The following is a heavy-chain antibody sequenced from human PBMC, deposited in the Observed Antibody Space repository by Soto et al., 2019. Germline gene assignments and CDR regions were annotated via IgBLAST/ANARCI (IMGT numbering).Heavy chain of an antibody. CDR3: ARSKTYSSSWYYDY. V-gene: IGHV3-66*01. CDR2: IYSGGST. Sequence: EVQLLESGGGLVQPGGSLRLSCAASGFTVSSNYMSWVSQAPGKGLEWVSVIYSGGSTYYADSVKGRFTISRDNSKNTLYLQMNSLRAEDTAVYYCARSKTYSSSWYYDYWGQGTLVTVSS. J-gene: IGHJ4*02. CDR1: GFTVSSNY. D-gene: IGHD6-13*01.